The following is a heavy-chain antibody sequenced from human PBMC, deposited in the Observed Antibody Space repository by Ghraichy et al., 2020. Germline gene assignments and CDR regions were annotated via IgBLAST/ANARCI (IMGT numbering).Heavy chain of an antibody. CDR2: IKQDGSEI. V-gene: IGHV3-7*03. CDR3: TRTNVAVAGMD. D-gene: IGHD6-19*01. Sequence: GGSLRLSCAASGFTFSMYWMTWVRQAPGKGSEWVANIKQDGSEIYYVDSVKGRFTISRDNAKNSVFLQMNSLGVDDTAVYYCTRTNVAVAGMDWGQGTLVTVSS. CDR1: GFTFSMYW. J-gene: IGHJ4*02.